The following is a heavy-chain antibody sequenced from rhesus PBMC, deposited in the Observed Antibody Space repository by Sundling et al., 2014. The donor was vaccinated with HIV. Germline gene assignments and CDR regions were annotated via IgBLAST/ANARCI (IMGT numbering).Heavy chain of an antibody. CDR1: GYTFINYY. V-gene: IGHV1-200*01. CDR2: INPSNGNT. J-gene: IGHJ4*01. CDR3: ARGRYCSGGVCLHFDY. Sequence: QVQLVQSGAEVKKPGTSVKLSCKASGYTFINYYINWVRQAPGQVLEWMGWINPSNGNTGYAQKFQGRVIMTRDTSTSTAYMELNSLRSEDTAVYYCARGRYCSGGVCLHFDYWGQGVLVTVSS. D-gene: IGHD2-8*01.